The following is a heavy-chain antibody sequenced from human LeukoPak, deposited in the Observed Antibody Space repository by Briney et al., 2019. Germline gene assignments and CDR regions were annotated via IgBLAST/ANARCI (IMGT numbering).Heavy chain of an antibody. J-gene: IGHJ5*02. CDR3: ARDMRPNQLLFNWFDP. V-gene: IGHV4-59*01. D-gene: IGHD2-2*01. CDR1: HGSINNYD. CDR2: IFHSGSP. Sequence: SETLSLICTVSHGSINNYDWSWIRQAPGKGLEWIGNIFHSGSPRYNPSLKSRVTISVDTSKKQFSLNLRSVTAADTAVYFCARDMRPNQLLFNWFDPWGQGTLVIVSS.